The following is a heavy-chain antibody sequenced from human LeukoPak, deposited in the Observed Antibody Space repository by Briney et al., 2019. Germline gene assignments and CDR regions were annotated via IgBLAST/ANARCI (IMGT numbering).Heavy chain of an antibody. J-gene: IGHJ6*02. Sequence: PGGSLRLSCAASGFTFSSYGMHRVRQAPGKGLEWVAVISYDGSNKYYADSVKGRFTISRDNSKNTLYLQMNSLRAEDTAVYYCAKDQGMDVWGQGTTVTVSS. CDR2: ISYDGSNK. CDR3: AKDQGMDV. V-gene: IGHV3-30*18. CDR1: GFTFSSYG.